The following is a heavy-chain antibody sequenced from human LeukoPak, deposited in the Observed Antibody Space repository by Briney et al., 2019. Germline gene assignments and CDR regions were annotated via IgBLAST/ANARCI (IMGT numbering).Heavy chain of an antibody. CDR2: ISSSSSYK. Sequence: GGSLRLSCAASGFTFSSYSMNWVRQAPGKGLEWVSSISSSSSYKHYADSVKGRFTISRDNAKNSLYLQMNSLRAEDTAVYYCARDIDASGNYYDSSGYYYVDYYFDYWGQGTLVTVSS. J-gene: IGHJ4*02. CDR1: GFTFSSYS. CDR3: ARDIDASGNYYDSSGYYYVDYYFDY. V-gene: IGHV3-21*01. D-gene: IGHD3-22*01.